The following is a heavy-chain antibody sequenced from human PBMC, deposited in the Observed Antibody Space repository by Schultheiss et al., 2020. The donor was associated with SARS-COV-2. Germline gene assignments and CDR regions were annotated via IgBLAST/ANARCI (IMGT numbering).Heavy chain of an antibody. J-gene: IGHJ6*02. CDR2: IDWDDDK. CDR3: ARIPTSGSYYYYYGMDV. D-gene: IGHD1-26*01. V-gene: IGHV2-70*01. CDR1: GFSLSTSGMC. Sequence: SGPTLVKPRQTLTLTCTFSGFSLSTSGMCVSWIRQPPGKALEWLALIDWDDDKYYSTSLKTRLTISKDTSKNQVVLTMTNMDPVDTATYYCARIPTSGSYYYYYGMDVWGQGTTVTVSS.